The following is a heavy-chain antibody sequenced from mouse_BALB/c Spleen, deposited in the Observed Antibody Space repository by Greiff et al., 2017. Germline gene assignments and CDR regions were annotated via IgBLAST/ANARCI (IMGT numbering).Heavy chain of an antibody. Sequence: VQLPQSGAELVRPGALVKLSCKASGFNFNDYYMNWVKQRPEQGLEWIGWIDPENGNTIYDPKFQGKASITADTSSNTAYLQLSSLTSEDTAVYYCARPAFYGSSYGCAYWGKGTMVT. V-gene: IGHV14-1*02. CDR3: ARPAFYGSSYGCAY. CDR2: IDPENGNT. CDR1: GFNFNDYY. D-gene: IGHD1-1*01. J-gene: IGHJ3*01.